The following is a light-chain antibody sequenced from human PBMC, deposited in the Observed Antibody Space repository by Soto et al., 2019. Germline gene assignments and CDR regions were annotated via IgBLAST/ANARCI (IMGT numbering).Light chain of an antibody. V-gene: IGLV1-47*01. CDR2: SNS. CDR3: AAWDDSLSGVV. CDR1: SSNIGSNS. J-gene: IGLJ2*01. Sequence: QSVLTQPPSASGTPGQRVTISCSGSSSNIGSNSVHWYQQLPGTAPKLLIYSNSQRPSGVPERISGSKSVTSASLAISGLRSEDEADYYCAAWDDSLSGVVFGRGTKLTVL.